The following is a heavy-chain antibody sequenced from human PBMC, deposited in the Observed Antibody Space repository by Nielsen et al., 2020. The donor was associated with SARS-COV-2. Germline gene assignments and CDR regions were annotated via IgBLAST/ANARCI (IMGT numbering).Heavy chain of an antibody. CDR3: ARSAVVLPAATYYYYYYHMDV. D-gene: IGHD2-2*01. CDR2: IYNSGST. V-gene: IGHV4-59*01. Sequence: RQAPGKGLEWIGYIYNSGSTDYNPSLKSRVTISVDKPKNQFSLKLTSVSAADTAVYYCARSAVVLPAATYYYYYYHMDVWGKGTMVTVSS. J-gene: IGHJ6*03.